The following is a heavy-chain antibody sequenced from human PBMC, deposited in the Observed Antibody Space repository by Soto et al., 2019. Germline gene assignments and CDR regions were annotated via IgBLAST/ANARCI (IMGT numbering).Heavy chain of an antibody. CDR1: GASISSGHYY. J-gene: IGHJ4*02. CDR3: AVGLAGDKVDS. Sequence: QVQLQESGPGLVKPSQTLSLTCTVSGASISSGHYYWSWIRQPPGKGLEWIGHIYNSGSTYNNPSLNSRVVISLDTPKNQFSLNLSSVTAADTAVYYCAVGLAGDKVDSWGQGTLVTVSS. D-gene: IGHD6-19*01. CDR2: IYNSGST. V-gene: IGHV4-30-4*01.